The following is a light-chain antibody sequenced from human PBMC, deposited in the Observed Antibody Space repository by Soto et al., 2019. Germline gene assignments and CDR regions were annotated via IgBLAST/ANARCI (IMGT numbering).Light chain of an antibody. CDR3: QQLNTLPFT. CDR2: EAS. Sequence: DIRWTQSPSLLSSSVGDRVTLSRRASQDISTYLAWYQQKPGKAPKLMIYEASTLQSGVPSRFSGSGSGTEFTLTISGLLPEDFATYHCQQLNTLPFTFGQGTRLEI. CDR1: QDISTY. V-gene: IGKV1-9*01. J-gene: IGKJ5*01.